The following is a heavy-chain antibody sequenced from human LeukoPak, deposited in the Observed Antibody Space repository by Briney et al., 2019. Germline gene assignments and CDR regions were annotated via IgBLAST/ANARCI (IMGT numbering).Heavy chain of an antibody. CDR2: INHSGST. J-gene: IGHJ4*02. CDR3: TRHKVTVVTPYRIDY. Sequence: SETLSLTCAVYGGSFSGYYWSWIRQPPGKGLEWIGEINHSGSTNYNPPLKSRVTISVDTSKNQFSLKLSSVTAADTAVYYCTRHKVTVVTPYRIDYWGQGTLVTVSS. V-gene: IGHV4-34*01. D-gene: IGHD4-23*01. CDR1: GGSFSGYY.